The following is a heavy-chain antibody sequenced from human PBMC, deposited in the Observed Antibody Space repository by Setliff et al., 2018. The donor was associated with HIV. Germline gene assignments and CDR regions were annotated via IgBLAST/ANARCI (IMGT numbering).Heavy chain of an antibody. D-gene: IGHD3-3*01. J-gene: IGHJ5*02. V-gene: IGHV1-69*13. Sequence: SVKVSCKASGGTFSSYAINWVRQAPGQGLEWMGGILPMFGTAHYAQKFQGRVTITADESTTTAYMELSSLRSEDTAVFYCARDIPHDYPFWRGSTRFDPWGQGTLVTVSS. CDR2: ILPMFGTA. CDR3: ARDIPHDYPFWRGSTRFDP. CDR1: GGTFSSYA.